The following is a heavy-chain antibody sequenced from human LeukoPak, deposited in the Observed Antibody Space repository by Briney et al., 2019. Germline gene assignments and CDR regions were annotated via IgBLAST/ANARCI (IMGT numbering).Heavy chain of an antibody. CDR1: GGSFSGYY. D-gene: IGHD5-24*01. CDR3: ARGWVSDGRFDY. V-gene: IGHV4-34*01. J-gene: IGHJ4*02. Sequence: SETLSLTCAVFGGSFSGYYWSWIRQPPGKGLEWIGEINHSGSTNYNPSLKSRVTISVDTSKNQFSLKLSSVTAADTAIYYCARGWVSDGRFDYWGQGILVTVSS. CDR2: INHSGST.